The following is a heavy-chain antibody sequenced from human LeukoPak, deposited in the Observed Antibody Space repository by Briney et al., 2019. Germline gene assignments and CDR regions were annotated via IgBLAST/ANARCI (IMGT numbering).Heavy chain of an antibody. D-gene: IGHD6-19*01. J-gene: IGHJ2*01. CDR3: ARAIPISVAGPGYWYFDL. CDR2: IYYSGGT. Sequence: KSSETLSLTCTVSGGSISSSSYYWGWIRQPPGKGLEWIGSIYYSGGTYYNPSLKSRVTISVDKSKNQFSLKLSSVTAADTAVYYCARAIPISVAGPGYWYFDLWGRGTLVTVSS. CDR1: GGSISSSSYY. V-gene: IGHV4-39*07.